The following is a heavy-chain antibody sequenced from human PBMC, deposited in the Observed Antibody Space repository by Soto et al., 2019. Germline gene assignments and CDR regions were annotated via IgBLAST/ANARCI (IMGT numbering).Heavy chain of an antibody. Sequence: QVQLVQSGAEVKKPGSSVKVSCKASGGTFSSYTISWVRQAPGQGLEWMGGIIPILCIANYAQKFQGRVTITADKSTSTAYIELSSLRSEDTAVYYCARVAAAYYDRSDTHDYRGQGTLVTVSS. CDR1: GGTFSSYT. J-gene: IGHJ4*02. D-gene: IGHD3-22*01. CDR2: IIPILCIA. CDR3: ARVAAAYYDRSDTHDY. V-gene: IGHV1-69*02.